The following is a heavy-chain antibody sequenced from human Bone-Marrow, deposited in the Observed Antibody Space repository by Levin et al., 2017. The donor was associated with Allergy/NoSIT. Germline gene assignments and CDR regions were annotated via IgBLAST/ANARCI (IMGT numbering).Heavy chain of an antibody. CDR2: MYFSGST. CDR1: DDSISSYH. CDR3: ARGGELCSVNSCYDY. Sequence: PSETLSLTCTVSDDSISSYHWSWIWQIPGKGLEWLGYMYFSGSTNYNPSLRGRVTISVDTAKNQFSLNLTSVTAADTAVYYCARGGELCSVNSCYDYWGPGTLVTVSS. V-gene: IGHV4-59*01. D-gene: IGHD2-15*01. J-gene: IGHJ4*02.